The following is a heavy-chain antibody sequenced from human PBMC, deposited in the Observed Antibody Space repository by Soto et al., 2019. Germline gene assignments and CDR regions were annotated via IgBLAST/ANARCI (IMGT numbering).Heavy chain of an antibody. CDR2: IIPIFGTA. D-gene: IGHD3-9*01. J-gene: IGHJ6*02. CDR3: ARDYRGYDILTGTYYYYYGMDV. V-gene: IGHV1-69*13. Sequence: SVKVSCKASGGTFSSYAISWVRQAPGQGLEWMGGIIPIFGTANYAQKFQGRVTITADESTSTAYMELSSLRSEDTAVYYCARDYRGYDILTGTYYYYYGMDVWGQGTTVTVSS. CDR1: GGTFSSYA.